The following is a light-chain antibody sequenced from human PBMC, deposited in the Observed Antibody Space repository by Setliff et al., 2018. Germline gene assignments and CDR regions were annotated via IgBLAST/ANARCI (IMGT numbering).Light chain of an antibody. CDR2: DVS. V-gene: IGLV2-11*01. J-gene: IGLJ1*01. CDR3: CSYAGSYTSLYV. CDR1: SSDVGGYKY. Sequence: QSALTQPRSVSGSPGQSVTISCTGTSSDVGGYKYVSWYQQHPGKAPKLMIYDVSKRPSGVPDRFPGSKSGNTASLTISGLQAEDEADYYCCSYAGSYTSLYVFGTGTKVTVL.